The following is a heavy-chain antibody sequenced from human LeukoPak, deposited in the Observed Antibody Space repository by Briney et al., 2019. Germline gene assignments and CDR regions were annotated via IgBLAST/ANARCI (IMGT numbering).Heavy chain of an antibody. V-gene: IGHV1-8*01. J-gene: IGHJ4*02. CDR3: VTFMVRGVIKDY. CDR1: GYTFTSYD. CDR2: MNPNSGNT. D-gene: IGHD3-10*01. Sequence: ASVKVSCKASGYTFTSYDINWVRQATGQGLEWMGWMNPNSGNTGYAQKFQGRVTMTRNTSISTAYMELSSLRSEDTAVYYCVTFMVRGVIKDYWGQGTLVTVSS.